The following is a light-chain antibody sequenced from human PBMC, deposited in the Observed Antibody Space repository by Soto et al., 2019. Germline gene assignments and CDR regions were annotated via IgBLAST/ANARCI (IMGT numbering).Light chain of an antibody. J-gene: IGKJ1*01. Sequence: DIQMTQSPSSLSASVGDTVTITCRASQSIDTWLAWHQQKPGRAPKLLISKASALESGVPSRFSGSGSGTDFTLTIRDVQPDDFAIYYCQQYNSYRAFGQGTKVEI. CDR1: QSIDTW. V-gene: IGKV1-5*03. CDR3: QQYNSYRA. CDR2: KAS.